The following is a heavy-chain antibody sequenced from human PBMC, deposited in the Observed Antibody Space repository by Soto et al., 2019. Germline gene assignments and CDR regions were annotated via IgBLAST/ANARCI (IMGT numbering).Heavy chain of an antibody. CDR1: GFTFDDYA. V-gene: IGHV3-9*01. CDR3: AKDNRYDFWSGYTYYGMDV. J-gene: IGHJ6*02. D-gene: IGHD3-3*01. CDR2: ISWNSGSI. Sequence: GGSLRLSCAASGFTFDDYAMHWVRQAPGKGLEWVSGISWNSGSIGYADSVKGRFTISRDNAKNSLYLQMNSLRAEDTALYYCAKDNRYDFWSGYTYYGMDVWGQWTTVTVAS.